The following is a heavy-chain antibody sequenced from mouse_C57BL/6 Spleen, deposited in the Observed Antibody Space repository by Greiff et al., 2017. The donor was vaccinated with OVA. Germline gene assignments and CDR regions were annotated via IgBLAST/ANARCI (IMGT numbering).Heavy chain of an antibody. CDR2: IHPNSGST. CDR1: GFTFTSYW. V-gene: IGHV1-64*01. CDR3: AREPSSYFDY. J-gene: IGHJ2*01. Sequence: QVQLLQPGAELVKPGASVTLSCKASGFTFTSYWMHWVQQRPGQGLEWIGMIHPNSGSTNYNEKVKRMATLTVDKSSSTAYMQLSSLTSEDSAVYYGAREPSSYFDYWGQGTTLTVSS. D-gene: IGHD2-10*02.